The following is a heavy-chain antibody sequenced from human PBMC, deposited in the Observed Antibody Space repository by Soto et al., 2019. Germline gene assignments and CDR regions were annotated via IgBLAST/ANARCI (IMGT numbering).Heavy chain of an antibody. J-gene: IGHJ4*02. CDR1: GGSISSSSYY. CDR3: ARHAPSYYYDSSGYYPDY. CDR2: IYYSGST. D-gene: IGHD3-22*01. V-gene: IGHV4-39*01. Sequence: QLQLQESGPGLVKPSETLSLTCTVSGGSISSSSYYWGWIRQPPGKGLEWIGSIYYSGSTYYNPSLKIRVTISVDTSKNQFSLKLSSVTAADTAVYYCARHAPSYYYDSSGYYPDYWGQGTLVTVSS.